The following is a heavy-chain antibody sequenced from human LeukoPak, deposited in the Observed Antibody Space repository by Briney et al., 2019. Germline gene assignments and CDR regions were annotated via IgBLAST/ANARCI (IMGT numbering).Heavy chain of an antibody. CDR2: ITSSGTYI. CDR1: GFTVSSNY. J-gene: IGHJ6*03. Sequence: GGSLRLSCAASGFTVSSNYMSWVRQAPGKALEWVSSITSSGTYIFYADSVKGRFTISRDNAKNSLYLQMNSLGPEDTAVYYCARDPYSGNYGNYYYYYMDVWGKGTTVTISS. D-gene: IGHD1-26*01. CDR3: ARDPYSGNYGNYYYYYMDV. V-gene: IGHV3-21*01.